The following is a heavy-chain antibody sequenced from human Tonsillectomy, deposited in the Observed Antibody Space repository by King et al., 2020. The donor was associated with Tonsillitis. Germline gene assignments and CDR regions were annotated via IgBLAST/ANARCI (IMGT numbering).Heavy chain of an antibody. CDR2: TRNKANSYTT. D-gene: IGHD4/OR15-4a*01. J-gene: IGHJ2*01. CDR1: GFTFSDHY. Sequence: VQLVESGGGLVQPGGSLRLSCVASGFTFSDHYMDWVRQAPGKGLEWVGRTRNKANSYTTEYAASVKGRFTISRDDSKTSVFLQMNSLKTEDTAVYYCASVSGMGAWHLDLWGRGSLVTVSS. CDR3: ASVSGMGAWHLDL. V-gene: IGHV3-72*01.